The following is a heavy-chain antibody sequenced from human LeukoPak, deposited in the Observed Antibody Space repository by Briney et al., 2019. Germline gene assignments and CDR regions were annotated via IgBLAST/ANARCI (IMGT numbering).Heavy chain of an antibody. CDR2: IYYSGST. CDR1: GDSITLYY. CDR3: ARGLGQFDC. V-gene: IGHV4-59*01. J-gene: IGHJ4*02. Sequence: TASETLSLTCSVSGDSITLYYWSWIRQPPGKGLEWIGYIYYSGSTDSNPSLKSRITMSVDTSKNQFSLKLTSVTAADTAVYYCARGLGQFDCWGQGTLVTVSS.